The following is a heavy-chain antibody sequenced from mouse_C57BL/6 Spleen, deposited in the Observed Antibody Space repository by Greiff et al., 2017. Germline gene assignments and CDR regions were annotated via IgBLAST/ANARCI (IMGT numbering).Heavy chain of an antibody. CDR3: ATYWMDY. Sequence: EVKLQESGGGLVKPGGSLKLSCAASGFTFSDYGMHWVRQAPEKGLEWVAYISSGSSTIYYADTVKGRFTISRDNAKNTLFLQMTSLRSEDTAMYYCATYWMDYWGQGTSVTVSS. D-gene: IGHD1-1*01. CDR2: ISSGSSTI. CDR1: GFTFSDYG. J-gene: IGHJ4*01. V-gene: IGHV5-17*01.